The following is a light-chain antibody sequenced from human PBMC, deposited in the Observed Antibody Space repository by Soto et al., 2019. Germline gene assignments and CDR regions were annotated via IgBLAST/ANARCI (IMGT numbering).Light chain of an antibody. CDR1: QSINTY. CDR2: SAS. J-gene: IGKJ1*01. Sequence: DIQMTQSPSSLSASVGDRVTITCRASQSINTYLNWYQQKPGKAPNLLIYSASNLQTGVPSRFRGSGSGTDFTLTISSLQPEDFATYYCQQSYSTLWTFGQGTKVDIK. CDR3: QQSYSTLWT. V-gene: IGKV1-39*01.